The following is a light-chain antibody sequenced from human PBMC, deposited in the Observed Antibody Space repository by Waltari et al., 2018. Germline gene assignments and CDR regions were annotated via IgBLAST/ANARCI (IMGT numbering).Light chain of an antibody. CDR1: SSDVGSYNL. V-gene: IGLV2-23*02. CDR3: CSYAGSSTGWV. CDR2: EVG. J-gene: IGLJ3*02. Sequence: QSALTQPASVSGSPGQSITISCTGTSSDVGSYNLVSWYQQHPGKAPKLMIYEVGKRPSGVSNRFSGSKSGNTASLTISGLQAEDEADYYCCSYAGSSTGWVFGGGTKLTVL.